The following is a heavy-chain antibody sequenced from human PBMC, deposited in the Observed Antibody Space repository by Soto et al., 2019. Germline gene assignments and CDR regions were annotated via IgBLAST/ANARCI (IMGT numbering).Heavy chain of an antibody. CDR3: ARAGGGGSSEGY. CDR2: INPGNGYT. J-gene: IGHJ4*02. V-gene: IGHV1-3*01. D-gene: IGHD2-15*01. CDR1: GYTFTTYA. Sequence: QVQLVQSGAEVKKPGASVKVSCKASGYTFTTYAVHWVRQAPGQRLEWMGWINPGNGYTIYSQKFQDRVTITRDTSASTGCMALSSLSSEDTAVYYCARAGGGGSSEGYWGQGALVTVSS.